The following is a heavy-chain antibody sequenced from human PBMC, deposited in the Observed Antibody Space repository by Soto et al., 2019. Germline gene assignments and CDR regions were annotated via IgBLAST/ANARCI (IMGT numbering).Heavy chain of an antibody. CDR2: FSPYNGNT. J-gene: IGHJ6*02. D-gene: IGHD5-18*01. Sequence: QVLLVQSGAEVKKPGASVKVSCKASGYTFSNYGVSWVRQAPGQGLEWMGWFSPYNGNTNHAPKYPGRITRTTDNSTSTAYMELRSLRADDTAVYYCAGTAYGLDLWGQGTTVAVSS. V-gene: IGHV1-18*01. CDR3: AGTAYGLDL. CDR1: GYTFSNYG.